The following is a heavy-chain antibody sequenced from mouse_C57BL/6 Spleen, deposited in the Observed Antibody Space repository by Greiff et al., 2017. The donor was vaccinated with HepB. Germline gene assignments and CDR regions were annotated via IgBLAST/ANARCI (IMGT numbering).Heavy chain of an antibody. V-gene: IGHV1S81*02. J-gene: IGHJ2*01. CDR2: INPSNGRT. Sequence: QVQLQQSGAELVNPGASVNLSYKASGYTLTSYWMQWVKQRPGQGLEWIGEINPSNGRTNYNEKFKSKATLTVDKSSSTAYMQLSSPTSEDSAVYYCARLLINFDYWGQGTTLTVSS. CDR3: ARLLINFDY. CDR1: GYTLTSYW. D-gene: IGHD2-1*01.